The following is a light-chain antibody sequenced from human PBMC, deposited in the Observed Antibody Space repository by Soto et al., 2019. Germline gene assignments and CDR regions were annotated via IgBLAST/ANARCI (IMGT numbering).Light chain of an antibody. CDR3: QQYDVWTALT. J-gene: IGKJ4*01. CDR2: GAS. V-gene: IGKV3-15*01. Sequence: EKALTQSPVTLSLSPGERATLSCRASQSVSSNLAWYQQRPGQAPRLLIYGASTRASGVPDRFSGSGSGTEFILTIISLQYEDSSVYYCQQYDVWTALTFGGGTKVDIK. CDR1: QSVSSN.